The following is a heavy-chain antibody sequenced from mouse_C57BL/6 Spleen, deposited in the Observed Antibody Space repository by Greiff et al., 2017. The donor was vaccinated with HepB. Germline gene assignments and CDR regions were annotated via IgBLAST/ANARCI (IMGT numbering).Heavy chain of an antibody. D-gene: IGHD2-14*01. CDR3: ARRKGTLYFDY. Sequence: QVQLKQPGAELVKPGASVKLSCKASGYTFTSYWMHWVKQRPGQGLEWIGMIHPNSGSTNYNEKFKSKATLTVDKSSSTAYMQLSSLTSEDSAVYYCARRKGTLYFDYWGQGTTLTVSS. V-gene: IGHV1-64*01. CDR1: GYTFTSYW. J-gene: IGHJ2*01. CDR2: IHPNSGST.